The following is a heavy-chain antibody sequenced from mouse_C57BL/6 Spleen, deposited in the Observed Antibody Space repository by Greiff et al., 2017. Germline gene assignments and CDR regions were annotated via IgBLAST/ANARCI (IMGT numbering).Heavy chain of an antibody. J-gene: IGHJ1*03. D-gene: IGHD1-1*01. Sequence: VQLVESGPGLVKPGASLKLSCKASGYTFTSYDINWVKQRPGQGLEWIGWIYPRDGSTKYNEKFKGQATLAVDTSSSTAYMELHSLTSEDSAVYFCARSTTVVGGYWYFDVWGTGTTVTVSS. CDR1: GYTFTSYD. V-gene: IGHV1-85*01. CDR2: IYPRDGST. CDR3: ARSTTVVGGYWYFDV.